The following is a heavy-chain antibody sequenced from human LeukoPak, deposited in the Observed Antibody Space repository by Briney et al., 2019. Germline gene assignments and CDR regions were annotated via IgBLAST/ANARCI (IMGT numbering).Heavy chain of an antibody. Sequence: GGSLRLSCAASGFTFSRCWMSWVRQAPGKGLEWVANINPDGSVKYYMDSVKGRFTISRDNAKNSLYLQMNSLRAEDTALYYCASHTGAGVAFRPFHIWGQGTMVTVSS. D-gene: IGHD2-8*01. V-gene: IGHV3-7*01. CDR2: INPDGSVK. CDR1: GFTFSRCW. CDR3: ASHTGAGVAFRPFHI. J-gene: IGHJ3*02.